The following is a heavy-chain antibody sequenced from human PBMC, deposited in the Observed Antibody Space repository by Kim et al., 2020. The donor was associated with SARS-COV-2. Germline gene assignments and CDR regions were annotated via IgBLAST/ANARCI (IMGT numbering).Heavy chain of an antibody. D-gene: IGHD6-19*01. CDR1: GGKLRAFV. J-gene: IGHJ6*02. Sequence: GGSLRLSCGASGGKLRAFVVSWVRQAPGKGLEWVAKISSDASKQDYGDSVRGRFFVSRDTSKNVIYLQMDSLRLEDTAIYYCAKDHLSAKAMDIWGPGTAVSVS. V-gene: IGHV3-30*18. CDR2: ISSDASKQ. CDR3: AKDHLSAKAMDI.